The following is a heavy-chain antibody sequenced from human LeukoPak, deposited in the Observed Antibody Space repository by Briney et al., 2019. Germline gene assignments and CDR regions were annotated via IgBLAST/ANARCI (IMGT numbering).Heavy chain of an antibody. V-gene: IGHV4-39*07. D-gene: IGHD3-3*01. Sequence: SETLSLTCTVSGGSISSSSYYWGWIRQPPGKGLEWIGSIYYSGSTYYNPSLKSRVTISVDTSKNQFSPKLSSVTAADTAVYYCARDSSVPTLEYYFDYWGQGTLVTVSS. CDR2: IYYSGST. CDR1: GGSISSSSYY. CDR3: ARDSSVPTLEYYFDY. J-gene: IGHJ4*02.